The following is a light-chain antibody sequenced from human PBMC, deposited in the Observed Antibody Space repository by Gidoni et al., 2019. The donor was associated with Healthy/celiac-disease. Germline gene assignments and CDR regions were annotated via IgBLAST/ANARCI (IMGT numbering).Light chain of an antibody. V-gene: IGLV2-23*02. CDR3: CSYAGSSTFVV. Sequence: QSALTQPAAVSGSPGQSIPISCTGTSSDVGSYNLVSWYQQHPGKAPKPMIQEVSTRTSGVSNRFSGSKSGNTASLTISGLQAEDEADYYCCSYAGSSTFVVFGGGTKLTVL. J-gene: IGLJ2*01. CDR1: SSDVGSYNL. CDR2: EVS.